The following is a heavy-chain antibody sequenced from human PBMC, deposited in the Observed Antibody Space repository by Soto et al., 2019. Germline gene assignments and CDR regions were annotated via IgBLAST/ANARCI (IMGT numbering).Heavy chain of an antibody. CDR2: IYSDGTT. Sequence: GGAPRPSLAAPWVRDSKNDISSGLPAPGKGLEWVSTIYSDGTTYYADSVKGRFTISRHTSKNTLYLQMNSLRAEDTAVYFCTRLTYYYGSGSYSFDYWGQGTLVTVSS. D-gene: IGHD3-10*01. CDR1: WVRDSKND. CDR3: TRLTYYYGSGSYSFDY. J-gene: IGHJ4*02. V-gene: IGHV3-53*04.